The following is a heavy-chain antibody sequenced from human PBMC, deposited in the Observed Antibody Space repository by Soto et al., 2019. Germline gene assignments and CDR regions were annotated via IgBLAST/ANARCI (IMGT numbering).Heavy chain of an antibody. V-gene: IGHV4-59*01. J-gene: IGHJ4*02. CDR1: GASITSYY. D-gene: IGHD4-17*01. CDR3: ARLREEDFDY. CDR2: IYYSGNT. Sequence: SETLSLTCTVSGASITSYYWSWIRQPPGKGLEWIGYIYYSGNTNYNPSLKSRVTILVDTSKNQFSLKLSSVTAADTAVYYCARLREEDFDYWGQGTLVTVSS.